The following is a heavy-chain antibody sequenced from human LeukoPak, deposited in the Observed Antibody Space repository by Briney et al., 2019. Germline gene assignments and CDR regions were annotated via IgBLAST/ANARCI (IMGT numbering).Heavy chain of an antibody. CDR2: INPNSGGT. Sequence: ASVKVSCKASGYTFTGYYMHWVRQAPGQGLEWMGWINPNSGGTNYAQEFQGRVTMTRDTSISTAYMELSRLRSDDTAVYYCARVGYQLLSLDYYCGMDVWGQGTTVTVSS. D-gene: IGHD2-2*01. V-gene: IGHV1-2*02. CDR3: ARVGYQLLSLDYYCGMDV. CDR1: GYTFTGYY. J-gene: IGHJ6*02.